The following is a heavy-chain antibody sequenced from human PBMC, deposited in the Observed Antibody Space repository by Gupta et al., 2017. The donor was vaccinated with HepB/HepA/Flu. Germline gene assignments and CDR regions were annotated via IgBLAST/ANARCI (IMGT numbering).Heavy chain of an antibody. CDR2: MNGSKSDT. Sequence: QVHLVQSGAEVKKPGASLKVSCQASGYTFTGYYIHWMRRAPGQGVEGMGWMNGSKSDTKNAQKLHGGVNRTTDRSITTAYMALTSIGLGNTATDYGAARYGTATRCTTAIPFDPWGQGILVTVSS. D-gene: IGHD5-18*01. V-gene: IGHV1-2*02. CDR3: AARYGTATRCTTAIPFDP. CDR1: GYTFTGYY. J-gene: IGHJ5*02.